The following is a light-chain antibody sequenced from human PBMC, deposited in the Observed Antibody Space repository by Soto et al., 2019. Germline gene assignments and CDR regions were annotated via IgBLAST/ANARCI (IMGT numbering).Light chain of an antibody. CDR3: QKYNSAPWT. V-gene: IGKV1-27*01. J-gene: IGKJ1*01. CDR1: QGISNY. Sequence: DIQMTQSPSSLSASVGDRVTITCRASQGISNYLAWYQQKPGKVHKLLIYAASTLQSGVPSRFSGSGSGTDFTLTISSLQPEDVATYYCQKYNSAPWTFCQGNKVEIK. CDR2: AAS.